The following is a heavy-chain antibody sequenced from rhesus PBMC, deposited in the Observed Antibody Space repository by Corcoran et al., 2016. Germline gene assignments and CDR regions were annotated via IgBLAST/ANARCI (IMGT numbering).Heavy chain of an antibody. V-gene: IGHV4-147*01. D-gene: IGHD6-31*01. Sequence: QVQLQESGPGLVKPSETLSLTCAVSGGSISSNYWSWIRQSPGKGREGIGYFDGGSGITSHTPPLKRRVTISTDPYKNQFSLKLSSVTAADTAVYYCAREGDSSGWYTYWYFDLWGPGTPITISS. J-gene: IGHJ2*01. CDR3: AREGDSSGWYTYWYFDL. CDR1: GGSISSNY. CDR2: FDGGSGIT.